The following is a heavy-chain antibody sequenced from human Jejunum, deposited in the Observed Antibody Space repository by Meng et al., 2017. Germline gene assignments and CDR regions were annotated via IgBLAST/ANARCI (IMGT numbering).Heavy chain of an antibody. J-gene: IGHJ4*02. Sequence: QVQLQESGPGLVKPSGTLSLTCAVSGPSVNNPNWYSWFRQSPEKGLEWIGEIFHTGSTNYNPSLKSRVTISIDKSKTLLSLNLRSVTAADTAVYYCAKAAAYNLDYWGQGTLVTVSS. CDR2: IFHTGST. CDR1: GPSVNNPNW. CDR3: AKAAAYNLDY. D-gene: IGHD5-24*01. V-gene: IGHV4-4*02.